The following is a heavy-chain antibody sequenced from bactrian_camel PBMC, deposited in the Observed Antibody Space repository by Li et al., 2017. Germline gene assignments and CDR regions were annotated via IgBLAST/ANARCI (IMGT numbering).Heavy chain of an antibody. CDR3: ATHFDATWWSHYEYKY. V-gene: IGHV3S40*01. J-gene: IGHJ4*01. Sequence: VQLVESGGGSVLAGGSLRLSCAVSAYTNSYNYLAWFRQAPGKERENVATIYTRGGATYYADSVKGRFTISQDNTKATVYLQMNSLEPEDTAAYYCATHFDATWWSHYEYKYWGRGTQVTVS. CDR1: AYTNSYNY. CDR2: IYTRGGAT. D-gene: IGHD1*01.